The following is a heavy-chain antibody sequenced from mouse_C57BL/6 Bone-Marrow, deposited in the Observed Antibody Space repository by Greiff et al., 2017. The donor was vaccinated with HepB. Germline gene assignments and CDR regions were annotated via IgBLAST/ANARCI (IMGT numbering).Heavy chain of an antibody. CDR3: ARKGIYGAWFAY. D-gene: IGHD1-2*01. CDR2: ISSGSSTI. Sequence: DVKLVESGGGLVKPGGSLKLSCAASGFTFSDYGMHWVRQAPEKGLEWVAYISSGSSTIYYADTVKGRFTISRDNAKNTLFLQMTSLRSEDTARYYCARKGIYGAWFAYWGQGTLVTVSA. V-gene: IGHV5-17*01. J-gene: IGHJ3*01. CDR1: GFTFSDYG.